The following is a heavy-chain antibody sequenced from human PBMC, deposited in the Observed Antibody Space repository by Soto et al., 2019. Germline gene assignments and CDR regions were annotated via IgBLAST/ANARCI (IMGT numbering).Heavy chain of an antibody. Sequence: QVQLVQSGAEVKKPGSSVKVSCKASGGTFSSYAISWVRQAPGQGLEWMGGIIPIFGTANYAQKFQGRVTITADESTSTAYMELSSLRSEDMAVYYCARDYCTNGVCQKKGAFDIWGQGTMVTVSS. V-gene: IGHV1-69*01. D-gene: IGHD2-8*01. CDR1: GGTFSSYA. CDR2: IIPIFGTA. CDR3: ARDYCTNGVCQKKGAFDI. J-gene: IGHJ3*02.